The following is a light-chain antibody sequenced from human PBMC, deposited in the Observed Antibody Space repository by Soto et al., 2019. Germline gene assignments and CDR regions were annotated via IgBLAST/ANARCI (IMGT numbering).Light chain of an antibody. CDR2: GVS. V-gene: IGKV3-15*01. CDR1: QSVSSD. CDR3: QQYNKWTGT. J-gene: IGKJ1*01. Sequence: EILMAQSPATLSVSPGERATLSCWTSQSVSSDLAWYQKKNGQAPRLLVSGVSTRATGIPARLSGSGYGTELTITISNIKSEDFEVYYCQQYNKWTGTFGQGTKVDIK.